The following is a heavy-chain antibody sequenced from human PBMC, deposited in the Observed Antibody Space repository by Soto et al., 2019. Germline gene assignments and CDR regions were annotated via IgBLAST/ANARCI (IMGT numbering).Heavy chain of an antibody. Sequence: VQLVESGGGVVQPGRSLRLSCEASGFTFSNYGMHWVRQAPGKGLEWVALIWYDGSKDYYADSVKGRFTISRDNSKDTAYLQMNSLRVEDTAVYYCARIDVQCYDYWGHGTLVSVSS. V-gene: IGHV3-33*01. CDR3: ARIDVQCYDY. D-gene: IGHD2-15*01. CDR2: IWYDGSKD. CDR1: GFTFSNYG. J-gene: IGHJ4*01.